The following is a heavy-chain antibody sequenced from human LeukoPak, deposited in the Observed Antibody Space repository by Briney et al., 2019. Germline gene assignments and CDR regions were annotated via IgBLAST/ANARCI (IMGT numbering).Heavy chain of an antibody. CDR2: ITGSGGTT. Sequence: GGSLRLSCAASGFTFRNYAMSWVRQAPGKGLEWVSAITGSGGTTWYADSVKGRFTISRDNSKNTLYLRMSSLRAEDTAVYYCVKDGPKDIVVVPAGAPVDYWGQGTLVTVSS. CDR1: GFTFRNYA. CDR3: VKDGPKDIVVVPAGAPVDY. J-gene: IGHJ4*02. D-gene: IGHD2-2*01. V-gene: IGHV3-23*01.